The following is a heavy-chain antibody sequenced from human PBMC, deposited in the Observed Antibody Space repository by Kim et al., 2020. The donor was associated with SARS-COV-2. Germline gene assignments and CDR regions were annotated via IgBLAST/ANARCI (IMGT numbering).Heavy chain of an antibody. CDR2: IYYTGST. V-gene: IGHV4-59*13. Sequence: SETLSLTCIISNGSISSYYWSWIRQPPGKGLEWIGNIYYTGSTNYNPSLKSRVTISVDAPKNQFSLKLSSVTAADTAVYYCARARAVVAGLDVWGQGTTVTVSS. J-gene: IGHJ6*02. CDR1: NGSISSYY. D-gene: IGHD3-22*01. CDR3: ARARAVVAGLDV.